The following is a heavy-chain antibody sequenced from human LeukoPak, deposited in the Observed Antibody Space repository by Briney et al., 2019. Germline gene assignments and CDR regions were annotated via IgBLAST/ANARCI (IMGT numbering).Heavy chain of an antibody. D-gene: IGHD3-3*01. CDR1: GYTFTSYD. J-gene: IGHJ4*02. Sequence: GASVKVSCKASGYTFTSYDINWVRQATGQGLEWMGWMNPNSGNTGYAQKFQGRVTMTRNTSISTAYMELSSLRSEDSAVYYCARGDYDFWSGYPDYWGQGTLVTVSS. CDR2: MNPNSGNT. CDR3: ARGDYDFWSGYPDY. V-gene: IGHV1-8*01.